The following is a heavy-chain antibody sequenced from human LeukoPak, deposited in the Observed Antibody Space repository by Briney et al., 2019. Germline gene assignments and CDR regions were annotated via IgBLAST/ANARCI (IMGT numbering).Heavy chain of an antibody. D-gene: IGHD3-10*01. V-gene: IGHV4-39*01. CDR3: ARHVSGSGSYYKEAGGDY. Sequence: SETLSLTCTVSGGSISSSNYYWGWIRQPPGKGLEWIGEINHSGSTNYNPSLKSRVTISVDTSKNQFSLKLSSVTAADTAVYYCARHVSGSGSYYKEAGGDYWGQGTLVTVSS. CDR2: INHSGST. CDR1: GGSISSSNYY. J-gene: IGHJ4*02.